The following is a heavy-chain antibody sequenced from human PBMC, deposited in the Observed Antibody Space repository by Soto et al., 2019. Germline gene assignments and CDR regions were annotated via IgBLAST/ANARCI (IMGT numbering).Heavy chain of an antibody. CDR3: ARGRYGDY. V-gene: IGHV1-18*01. Sequence: QVHLVQSGAEVKKPGASVKVSCKGSGYAFTTYGITWVRQAPGPGLEWLGWLSAHNGNTKHAQELQGRVTVTIDPSTRTAYMELRSLRSDDTAVYYCARGRYGDYWGKGALVTVSS. D-gene: IGHD1-1*01. CDR1: GYAFTTYG. J-gene: IGHJ4*02. CDR2: LSAHNGNT.